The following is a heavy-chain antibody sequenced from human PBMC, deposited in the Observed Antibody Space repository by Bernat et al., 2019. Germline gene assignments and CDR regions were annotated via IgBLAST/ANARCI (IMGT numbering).Heavy chain of an antibody. CDR2: ISSSGSTI. D-gene: IGHD3-9*01. J-gene: IGHJ4*02. CDR1: GFTFSSYE. V-gene: IGHV3-48*03. CDR3: ARDPSLTADHPGD. Sequence: EVQLVESGGGLVQPGGSLRLSCAASGFTFSSYEMNWVRQAPGKGLEWVSYISSSGSTIYYADSVKGRFTISRDNAKNSLYLQMNSLRAEDTAVYYCARDPSLTADHPGDWGQGTLVTVSS.